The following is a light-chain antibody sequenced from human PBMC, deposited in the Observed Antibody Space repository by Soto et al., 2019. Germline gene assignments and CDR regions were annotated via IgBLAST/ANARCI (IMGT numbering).Light chain of an antibody. CDR3: SSFGGSNNVV. CDR1: SSDVGGYNY. CDR2: EVS. Sequence: QSVLTQPPSASGSPGQSVTISCTGTSSDVGGYNYVTWYQQHPGKAPKLIIYEVSKRPSGVPDHFSGSKSGNTASLTVSGLQADDEADYYCSSFGGSNNVVFGAGTKLTVL. V-gene: IGLV2-8*01. J-gene: IGLJ3*02.